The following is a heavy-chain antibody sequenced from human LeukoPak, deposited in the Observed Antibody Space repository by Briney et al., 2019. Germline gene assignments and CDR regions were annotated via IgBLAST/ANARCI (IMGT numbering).Heavy chain of an antibody. V-gene: IGHV1-69*13. CDR1: GGTFISYA. CDR2: IIPIFGTA. D-gene: IGHD6-13*01. Sequence: SVKVSCKASGGTFISYAISWVRQAPGQGLEWMGGIIPIFGTANYAQKFQGRATITADESTSTAYMELSSLRSEDTAVYYCARDRSSSSWYRFDPWGQGTLVTVSS. CDR3: ARDRSSSSWYRFDP. J-gene: IGHJ5*02.